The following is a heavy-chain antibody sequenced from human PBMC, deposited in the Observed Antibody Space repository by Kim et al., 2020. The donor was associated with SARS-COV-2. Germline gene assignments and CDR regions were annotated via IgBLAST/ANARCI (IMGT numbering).Heavy chain of an antibody. CDR2: INAGNGNT. V-gene: IGHV1-3*01. CDR3: AKPAAAGTYYFDY. D-gene: IGHD6-13*01. J-gene: IGHJ4*02. CDR1: GYTFTSYA. Sequence: ASVKVSCKASGYTFTSYAMHWVRQAPGQRLEWMGWINAGNGNTKYSQKFQGRVTITRDTSASTAYMELSSLRSEDTAVYYCAKPAAAGTYYFDYWGQGTLVTVSS.